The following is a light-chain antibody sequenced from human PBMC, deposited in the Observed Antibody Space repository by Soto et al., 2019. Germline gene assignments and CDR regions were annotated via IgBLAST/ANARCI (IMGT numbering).Light chain of an antibody. V-gene: IGKV3-20*01. CDR1: QSVSSSY. Sequence: EIVLTPSPGTLSLSPGERATLSLRASQSVSSSYLAWYQQKPGQAPRLLIYGASNRATGIPDRFSGSGSGTDFTLTISRLEPEDFAVYYCQQYGSSGTFGQGTKVDIK. J-gene: IGKJ1*01. CDR3: QQYGSSGT. CDR2: GAS.